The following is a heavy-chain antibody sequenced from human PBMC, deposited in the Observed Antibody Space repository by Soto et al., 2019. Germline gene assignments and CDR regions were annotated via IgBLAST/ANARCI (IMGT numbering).Heavy chain of an antibody. D-gene: IGHD2-2*01. J-gene: IGHJ6*02. CDR2: IRTDGSEE. V-gene: IGHV3-7*03. Sequence: AGGSLRLSCVASEFTFSTYWMSWVRQAPGKGLEWVANIRTDGSEEYYLDSVKGRFTISRDNVNNSLYLQMNSLRAEDTAVYYCAREKVRVVAATITHYYGMDVWGQGTTVTVSS. CDR1: EFTFSTYW. CDR3: AREKVRVVAATITHYYGMDV.